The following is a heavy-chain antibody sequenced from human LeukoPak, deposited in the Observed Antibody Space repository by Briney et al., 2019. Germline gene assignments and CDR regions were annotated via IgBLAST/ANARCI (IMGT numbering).Heavy chain of an antibody. CDR1: GFTFSSYA. CDR3: AKSGGMVRGVIRAFDI. D-gene: IGHD3-10*01. CDR2: ISGSGGST. V-gene: IGHV3-23*01. J-gene: IGHJ3*02. Sequence: GGPLRLSCAASGFTFSSYAMSWVRQAPGKGLEWVSAISGSGGSTYYADSVKGRFTISRDNSKNTLYLQMNSLRAEGTAVYYCAKSGGMVRGVIRAFDIWGQGTMVTVSS.